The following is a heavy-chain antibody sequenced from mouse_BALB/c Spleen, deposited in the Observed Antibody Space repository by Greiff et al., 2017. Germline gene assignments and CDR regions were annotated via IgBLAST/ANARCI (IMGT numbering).Heavy chain of an antibody. V-gene: IGHV2-9-2*01. Sequence: VHLVESGPGLVAPSQSLSITCTVSGFSLTSYDISWIRQPPGKGLEWLGVIWTGGGTNYNSAFMSRLSISKDNSKSQVFLKMNSLQTDDTAIYYCVRYDSHAMDYWGQGTSVTVSS. J-gene: IGHJ4*01. CDR1: GFSLTSYD. D-gene: IGHD2-4*01. CDR3: VRYDSHAMDY. CDR2: IWTGGGT.